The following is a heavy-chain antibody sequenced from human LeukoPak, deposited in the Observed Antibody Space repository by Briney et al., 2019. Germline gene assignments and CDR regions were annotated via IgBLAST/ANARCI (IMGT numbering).Heavy chain of an antibody. J-gene: IGHJ5*02. CDR2: ISSSSSTI. D-gene: IGHD6-13*01. CDR3: ASHSSSWYVNWFDP. V-gene: IGHV3-48*01. Sequence: GGSLRLSCAASGFTFSSYSMNWVRQAPGKGLEWVSYISSSSSTIYYADSVKGRFTISRDKAKNSLYLQMTSLRAEGTAVYYCASHSSSWYVNWFDPWGQGTLVTASS. CDR1: GFTFSSYS.